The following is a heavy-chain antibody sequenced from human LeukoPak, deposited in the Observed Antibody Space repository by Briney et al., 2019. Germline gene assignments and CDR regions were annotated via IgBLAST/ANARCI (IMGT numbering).Heavy chain of an antibody. D-gene: IGHD6-19*01. V-gene: IGHV1-46*01. CDR1: GYTFTSYY. CDR3: ARDQSKWYSSGWYGEDY. CDR2: INPSGGST. Sequence: ASVKVSCKASGYTFTSYYMHWVRQAPGQGLEWMGIINPSGGSTSYAQKFQGRVTMTRDTSTSTVYMELSSLRSEDTAVYYCARDQSKWYSSGWYGEDYWGQGTLVTVSS. J-gene: IGHJ4*02.